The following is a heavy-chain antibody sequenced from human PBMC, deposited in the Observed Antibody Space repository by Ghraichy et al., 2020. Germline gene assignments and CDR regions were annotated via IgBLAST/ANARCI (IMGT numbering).Heavy chain of an antibody. J-gene: IGHJ3*02. D-gene: IGHD2-2*01. CDR3: ASIWVVPAALHAFDI. Sequence: SETLSLTCAVYGGSFSGYYWSWIRQPPGKGLEWIGEINHSGSTNYNPSLKSRVTISVDTSKNQFSLKLSSVTAADTAVYYCASIWVVPAALHAFDIWGQGTMVTVSS. CDR2: INHSGST. CDR1: GGSFSGYY. V-gene: IGHV4-34*01.